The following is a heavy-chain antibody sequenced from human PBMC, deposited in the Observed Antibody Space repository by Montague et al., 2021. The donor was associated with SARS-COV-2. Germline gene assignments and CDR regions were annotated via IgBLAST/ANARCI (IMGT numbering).Heavy chain of an antibody. Sequence: CAISGDSVSSNRAAWNRIRQSPSRGLEWLGRTYYRSKWYNDYALSVKSRITINPDTSKNQFSLQLNSVTPEDTAVYYCARSVGASSSSWPLPPHFDYWGQGTLVTVSS. CDR3: ARSVGASSSSWPLPPHFDY. CDR2: TYYRSKWYN. D-gene: IGHD6-13*01. CDR1: GDSVSSNRAA. J-gene: IGHJ4*02. V-gene: IGHV6-1*01.